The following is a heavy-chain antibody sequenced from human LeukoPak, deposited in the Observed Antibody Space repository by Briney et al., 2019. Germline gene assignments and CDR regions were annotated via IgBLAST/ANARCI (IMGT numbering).Heavy chain of an antibody. Sequence: GGSLRLSCAASGFTFSSYEMSWVRQAPGKGLEWVSYISSSGSTIYYADSVKGRFTISRDNAKNSLYLQMNSLRAEDTAVYYCARGYSSGWYADYWGQGTLVTVSS. CDR3: ARGYSSGWYADY. J-gene: IGHJ4*02. CDR1: GFTFSSYE. CDR2: ISSSGSTI. D-gene: IGHD6-19*01. V-gene: IGHV3-48*03.